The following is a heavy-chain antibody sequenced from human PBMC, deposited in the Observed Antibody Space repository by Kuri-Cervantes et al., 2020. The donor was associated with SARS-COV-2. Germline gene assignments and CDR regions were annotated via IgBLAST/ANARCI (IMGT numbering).Heavy chain of an antibody. CDR1: GYSFTSYW. J-gene: IGHJ4*02. CDR3: ARQKFHYYDSSGYQGATDY. Sequence: GESLKISCKGSGYSFTSYWIGWVRQMPGKGLEWMGIIYPGDSDTRYSPSFQGQVTISADKSISTAYLQWSGLKASDTAMYYCARQKFHYYDSSGYQGATDYWGQGTLVTVSS. D-gene: IGHD3-22*01. CDR2: IYPGDSDT. V-gene: IGHV5-51*01.